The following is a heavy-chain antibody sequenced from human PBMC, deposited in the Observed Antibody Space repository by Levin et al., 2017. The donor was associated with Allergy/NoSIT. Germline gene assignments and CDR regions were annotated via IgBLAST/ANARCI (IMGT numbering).Heavy chain of an antibody. J-gene: IGHJ4*02. CDR1: GYTFTSYG. V-gene: IGHV1-18*01. CDR3: ARIGGDELYPYYFDY. CDR2: ISAYNGNT. Sequence: ASVKVSCKASGYTFTSYGISWVRQAPGQGLEWMGWISAYNGNTNYAQKLQGRVTMTTDTSTSTAYMELRSLRSDDTAVYYCARIGGDELYPYYFDYWGQGTLVTVSS. D-gene: IGHD2-8*01.